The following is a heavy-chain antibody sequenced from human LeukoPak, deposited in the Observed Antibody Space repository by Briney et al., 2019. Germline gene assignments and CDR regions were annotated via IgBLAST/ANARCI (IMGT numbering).Heavy chain of an antibody. CDR2: ITGSGGST. J-gene: IGHJ4*02. CDR3: AKLGISDGIDY. D-gene: IGHD3-16*01. CDR1: GFTFSSHA. Sequence: GESLKISCTASGFTFSSHAMTWVRQAPGKGLEWGSSITGSGGSTFYAASVKGRFTISRDNSKNTLYLQMNNLRAEDTAVYYCAKLGISDGIDYWGQGTLVTVSS. V-gene: IGHV3-23*01.